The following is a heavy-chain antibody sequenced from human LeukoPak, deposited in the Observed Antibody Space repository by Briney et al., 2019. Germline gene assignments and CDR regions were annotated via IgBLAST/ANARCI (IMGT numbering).Heavy chain of an antibody. V-gene: IGHV3-11*01. CDR2: ISSSGSTI. CDR3: ASPIVVVVADDAFDI. J-gene: IGHJ3*02. Sequence: GGSLRLSCAASGFTFSDYYMSWIRQAPGKGLEWVSCISSSGSTIYYADSVKGRFTISRDNAKNSLYLQMNSLRAEDTAVYYCASPIVVVVADDAFDIWGQGTMVTVSS. D-gene: IGHD2-15*01. CDR1: GFTFSDYY.